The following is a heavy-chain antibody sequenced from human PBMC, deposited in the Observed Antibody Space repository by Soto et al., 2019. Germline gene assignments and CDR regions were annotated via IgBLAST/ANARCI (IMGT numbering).Heavy chain of an antibody. Sequence: QVQLQESGPGLLKPSGTLSLTCAVSSGSISSSNWWSWVRQPPGKGLDWIGEIYHSGSTNYNPSLKSRVIISVDKSKSQSCLKLSSVSAADTAVYYCGRGFEADCPYYAFDIWGQGTMVTVSS. CDR2: IYHSGST. CDR1: SGSISSSNW. CDR3: GRGFEADCPYYAFDI. J-gene: IGHJ3*02. D-gene: IGHD3-10*01. V-gene: IGHV4-4*02.